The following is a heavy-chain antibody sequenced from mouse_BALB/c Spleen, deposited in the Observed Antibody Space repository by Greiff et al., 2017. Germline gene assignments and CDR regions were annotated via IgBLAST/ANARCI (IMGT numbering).Heavy chain of an antibody. CDR2: ISCYNGAT. Sequence: LVKTGASVKISCKASGYSFTGYYMHWVKQSHGKSLEWIGYISCYNGATSYNQKFKGKATFTVDTSSSTAYMQFNSLTSEDSAVYYCARDYGHYYAMDYWGQGTSVTVSS. V-gene: IGHV1S34*01. CDR3: ARDYGHYYAMDY. CDR1: GYSFTGYY. D-gene: IGHD1-1*02. J-gene: IGHJ4*01.